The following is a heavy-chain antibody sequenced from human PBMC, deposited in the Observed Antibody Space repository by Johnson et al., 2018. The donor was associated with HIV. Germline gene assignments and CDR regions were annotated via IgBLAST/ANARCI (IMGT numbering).Heavy chain of an antibody. CDR2: IRSKAYGGTT. J-gene: IGHJ3*02. V-gene: IGHV3-71*02. CDR1: GFTFSDYY. CDR3: ARGGMWFGGYDAFDI. D-gene: IGHD3-10*01. Sequence: VQLVESGGGLVKPGGSLRLSCAASGFTFSDYYMSWIRQGPGKGLEWVGFIRSKAYGGTTEYAASVKGRFTISRDDSKSISYLQMSSLRPEDTAVYYCARGGMWFGGYDAFDIWGQGTMVTVSS.